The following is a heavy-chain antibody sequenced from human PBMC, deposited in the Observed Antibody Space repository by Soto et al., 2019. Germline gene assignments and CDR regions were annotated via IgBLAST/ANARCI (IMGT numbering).Heavy chain of an antibody. Sequence: GGSLRLSCATSGFRFGDYGMSWFLQAPGKGLEWVGFISTEPHGAATQYAASVKGRFTITRDDSKRIVDLQMSSLKTEDTAIYYCSRKVTLSGVVLPTHWFDSWGQGALVTVSS. CDR3: SRKVTLSGVVLPTHWFDS. J-gene: IGHJ5*01. D-gene: IGHD3-3*01. V-gene: IGHV3-49*03. CDR1: GFRFGDYG. CDR2: ISTEPHGAAT.